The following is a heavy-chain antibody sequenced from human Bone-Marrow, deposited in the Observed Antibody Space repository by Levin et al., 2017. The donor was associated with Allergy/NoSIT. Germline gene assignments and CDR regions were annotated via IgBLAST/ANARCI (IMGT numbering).Heavy chain of an antibody. D-gene: IGHD4-17*01. Sequence: GESLKISCAASGFTFSSYGMHWVRQAPGKGLEWVAVIWYDGSNKYYADSVKGRFTISRDNSKNTLYLQMNSLRAEDTAVYYCARDGVSHGDYEDYYYYYYMDVWGKGTTVTVS. CDR1: GFTFSSYG. CDR2: IWYDGSNK. V-gene: IGHV3-33*01. CDR3: ARDGVSHGDYEDYYYYYYMDV. J-gene: IGHJ6*03.